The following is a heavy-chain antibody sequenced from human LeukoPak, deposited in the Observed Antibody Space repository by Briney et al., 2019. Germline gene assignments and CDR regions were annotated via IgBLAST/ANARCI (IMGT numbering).Heavy chain of an antibody. Sequence: SETLSLTCTVSGGSISSYYWSWIRQPPGKGLEWIGYIYYSGSTNYNPSLKSRVTISVDTSKNQFSLKVSSVTAADTAVYYCARRNYYFYYMDVWGKGTTVTVSS. V-gene: IGHV4-59*08. CDR1: GGSISSYY. CDR2: IYYSGST. J-gene: IGHJ6*03. CDR3: ARRNYYFYYMDV.